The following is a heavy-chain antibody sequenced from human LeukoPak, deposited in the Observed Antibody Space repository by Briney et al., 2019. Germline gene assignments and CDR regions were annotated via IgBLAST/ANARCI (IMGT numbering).Heavy chain of an antibody. CDR1: GGSISSYY. V-gene: IGHV4-59*08. CDR3: ARSAAAGPQDKRNWFDP. D-gene: IGHD6-13*01. CDR2: IYYSGST. J-gene: IGHJ5*02. Sequence: PSETLSLTCTVSGGSISSYYWSWIRQPPGKGLEWIGYIYYSGSTNYNPSLKSRVTISVDTSKNQFSLKLSSVTAADTAVYYCARSAAAGPQDKRNWFDPWGQGTLVTVSS.